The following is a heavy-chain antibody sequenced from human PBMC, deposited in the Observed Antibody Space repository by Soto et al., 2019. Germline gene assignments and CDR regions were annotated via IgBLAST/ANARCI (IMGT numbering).Heavy chain of an antibody. Sequence: GGSLRLSCAASGFTFSSYGMHWVRQAPGKGLEWVAVIWYDGSNKYYADSVKGRFTISRDNSKNTLYLQMNSLRAEDTAVYYCAKQDYGDLSGPPYYFDYWGQGTLVTVSS. CDR2: IWYDGSNK. CDR1: GFTFSSYG. J-gene: IGHJ4*02. D-gene: IGHD4-17*01. CDR3: AKQDYGDLSGPPYYFDY. V-gene: IGHV3-33*06.